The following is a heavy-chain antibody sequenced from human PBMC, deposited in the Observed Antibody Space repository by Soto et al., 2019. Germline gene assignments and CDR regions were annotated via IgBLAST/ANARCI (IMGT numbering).Heavy chain of an antibody. Sequence: QVQLVQSGAEVKTPGASVRVSCNASGYTFTGYYSHWVREAPGQGLEWMGWINPQTGGTSYAQKFKGRVTLSRDTSITTHYLELSRLTFGDSAVYFCARERYQLISDGMDVWGQGTTVAVSS. D-gene: IGHD2-2*01. CDR3: ARERYQLISDGMDV. J-gene: IGHJ6*02. CDR1: GYTFTGYY. V-gene: IGHV1-2*02. CDR2: INPQTGGT.